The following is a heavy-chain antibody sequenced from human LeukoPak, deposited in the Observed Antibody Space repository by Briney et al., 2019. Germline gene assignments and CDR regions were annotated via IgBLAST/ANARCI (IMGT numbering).Heavy chain of an antibody. CDR3: ARRLWFGELPRRGPFDY. V-gene: IGHV4-4*07. Sequence: RPSETLSLTCTVSGGSISNYFWSWVRQPAGKGLEWIGRIYNTGRSDYNPSLKSRITMSVDTSKNQFSLKLSSVTAADTAVYYCARRLWFGELPRRGPFDYWGQGTLVTVSS. J-gene: IGHJ4*02. D-gene: IGHD3-10*01. CDR1: GGSISNYF. CDR2: IYNTGRS.